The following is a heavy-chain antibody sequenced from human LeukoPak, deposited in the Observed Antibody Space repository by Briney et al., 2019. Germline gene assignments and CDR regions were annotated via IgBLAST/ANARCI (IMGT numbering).Heavy chain of an antibody. V-gene: IGHV1-18*01. J-gene: IGHJ4*02. CDR2: ISAYNGNT. CDR1: GYTFTSYG. CDR3: ARDEAGITIFGVAYIDY. Sequence: GASVKVSCKASGYTFTSYGISWVRQAPGQGLEWMGWISAYNGNTNYAQKLQGRVTMTTDTSTGTAYMELRSLRSDDTAVYYCARDEAGITIFGVAYIDYWGQGTLVTVSS. D-gene: IGHD3-3*01.